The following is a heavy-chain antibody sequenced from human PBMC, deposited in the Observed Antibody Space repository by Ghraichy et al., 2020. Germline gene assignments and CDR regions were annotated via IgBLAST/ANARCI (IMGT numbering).Heavy chain of an antibody. CDR2: ISGSGDST. CDR3: AKGRTTPEDYFDS. D-gene: IGHD1-1*01. CDR1: GFTFSSYA. V-gene: IGHV3-23*01. Sequence: GGSLRLSCAASGFTFSSYAMSWVRQAPGKGLEWVSGISGSGDSTYYADSVKGRFTISRDNSKNTLYLQMNSLRAEDTAVYYCAKGRTTPEDYFDSWGQGTLVTVSS. J-gene: IGHJ4*02.